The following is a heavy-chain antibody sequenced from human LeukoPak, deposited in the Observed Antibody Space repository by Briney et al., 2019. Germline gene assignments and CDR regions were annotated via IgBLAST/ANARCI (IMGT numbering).Heavy chain of an antibody. J-gene: IGHJ3*02. CDR3: ARGDNVLRFLEVDAFDI. Sequence: SETLSPTCVVYGGSFSSYYWSWIRQPPGKRLEWIGEINYSGSTDYNPSLKSRVTISVDTSKNQFSLRLSSVTAADTAVYYCARGDNVLRFLEVDAFDIWGQGTMVTVCS. D-gene: IGHD3-3*01. CDR2: INYSGST. V-gene: IGHV4-34*01. CDR1: GGSFSSYY.